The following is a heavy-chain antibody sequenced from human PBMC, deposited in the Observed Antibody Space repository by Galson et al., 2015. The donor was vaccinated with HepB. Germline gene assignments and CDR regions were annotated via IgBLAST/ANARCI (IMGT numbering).Heavy chain of an antibody. V-gene: IGHV3-11*01. Sequence: SLRLSCAASGFTFSDYYMSWVRQAPGKGLEWVSYISSSGSNIYYADSVKGRFTISRDNAKNSLYLQMNSLRAEDTAVYYCARQLSYYYYYMDVWGKGTTVTGSS. D-gene: IGHD2/OR15-2a*01. J-gene: IGHJ6*03. CDR1: GFTFSDYY. CDR2: ISSSGSNI. CDR3: ARQLSYYYYYMDV.